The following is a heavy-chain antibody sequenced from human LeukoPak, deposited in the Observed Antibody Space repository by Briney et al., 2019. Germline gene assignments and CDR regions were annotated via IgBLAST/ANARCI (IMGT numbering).Heavy chain of an antibody. J-gene: IGHJ4*02. Sequence: ASVKVSCKASGCTFTSYAISWVRQAPGQGLEWMGRINPNLGIANYAQKLQGSVTITADKSTSTAYMELSSLRSEDTAVYYCARCSSSKSYYFDYWGQGTLVTVSS. CDR3: ARCSSSKSYYFDY. CDR1: GCTFTSYA. CDR2: INPNLGIA. D-gene: IGHD6-6*01. V-gene: IGHV1-69*04.